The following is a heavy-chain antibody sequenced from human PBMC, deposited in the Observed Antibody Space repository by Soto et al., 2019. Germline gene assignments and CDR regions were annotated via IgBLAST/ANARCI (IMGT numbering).Heavy chain of an antibody. J-gene: IGHJ6*02. CDR3: ANLVVMIVVVKGPYYGMDV. CDR2: ISGSGGST. V-gene: IGHV3-23*01. D-gene: IGHD3-22*01. Sequence: PGGSLRLSCAASGFTFSSYAMSWVRQAPGKGLEWVSAISGSGGSTYYADSVKGRFTISRDNSKNTLYLQMNSLRAEDTAVYYCANLVVMIVVVKGPYYGMDVWGQGTTVTVSS. CDR1: GFTFSSYA.